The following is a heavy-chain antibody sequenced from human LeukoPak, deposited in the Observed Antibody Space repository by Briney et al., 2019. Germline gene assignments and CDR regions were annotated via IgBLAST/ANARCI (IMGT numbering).Heavy chain of an antibody. D-gene: IGHD3-22*01. Sequence: PGGSLRLSCAASGFTFSSYWMHWVRQAPGKGLVWVSVIYSGGSTYYADSVKGRFTISRDNSKNTLYLQMNSLRAEDTAVYYCATRSAYYTYYFDYWGQGTLVTVSS. CDR2: IYSGGST. J-gene: IGHJ4*02. CDR1: GFTFSSYW. V-gene: IGHV3-53*01. CDR3: ATRSAYYTYYFDY.